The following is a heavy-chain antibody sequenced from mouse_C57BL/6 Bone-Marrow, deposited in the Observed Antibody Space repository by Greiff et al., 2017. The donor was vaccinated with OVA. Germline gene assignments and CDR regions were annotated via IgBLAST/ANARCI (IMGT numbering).Heavy chain of an antibody. CDR3: AREAPYYYGSSHYWYFDV. CDR1: GYTFTDYN. D-gene: IGHD1-1*01. Sequence: EVQLVESGPELVKPGASVKISCKASGYTFTDYNMDWVKQSHGKSLEWIGDINPNNGGTIYNQKFKGKATLTVDKSSSTAYMELRSLTSEDTAVYYCAREAPYYYGSSHYWYFDVGGTGTTVTVSA. J-gene: IGHJ1*03. V-gene: IGHV1-18*01. CDR2: INPNNGGT.